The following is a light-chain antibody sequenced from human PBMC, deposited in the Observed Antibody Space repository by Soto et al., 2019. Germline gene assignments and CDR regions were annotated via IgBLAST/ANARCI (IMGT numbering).Light chain of an antibody. CDR1: QSIDSN. Sequence: EIVMTQSPATLSVSPGERVTLSCWASQSIDSNLAWHQQKPGQAPRLLIYGASSRATGIPDRFSGSGSGTDFSLTIRRLEPDDFAVYYCQKYGNFWTFGQGTKVDVK. CDR2: GAS. V-gene: IGKV3-20*01. J-gene: IGKJ1*01. CDR3: QKYGNFWT.